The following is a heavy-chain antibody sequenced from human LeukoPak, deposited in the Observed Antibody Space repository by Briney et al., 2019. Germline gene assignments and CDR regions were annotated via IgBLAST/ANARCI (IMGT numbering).Heavy chain of an antibody. V-gene: IGHV1-2*02. CDR1: GYTFTGYY. CDR2: INPNSGGT. Sequence: ASVKVSCKASGYTFTGYYMHWVRQAPGQGLEWMGWINPNSGGTNYAQRFQGRVTMTRDTSISTAYMELSRLRSDDTAVYYCARGSYYDGSGYPIDYWGQGTLVTVSS. CDR3: ARGSYYDGSGYPIDY. D-gene: IGHD3-22*01. J-gene: IGHJ4*02.